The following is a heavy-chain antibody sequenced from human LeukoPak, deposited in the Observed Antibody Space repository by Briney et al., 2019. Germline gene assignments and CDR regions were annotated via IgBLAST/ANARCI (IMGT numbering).Heavy chain of an antibody. D-gene: IGHD5-12*01. CDR2: ITGSDDAT. Sequence: PGGSLRLSCAASGFTFSSAAMTWVRRAPGKGLEWVSTITGSDDATYYADSVKGRFTISRDFSRNTVGLQMNSLRTEDTAIYYCAKGPQLYSGYHPDYWGQGTLVTVSS. J-gene: IGHJ4*02. V-gene: IGHV3-23*01. CDR3: AKGPQLYSGYHPDY. CDR1: GFTFSSAA.